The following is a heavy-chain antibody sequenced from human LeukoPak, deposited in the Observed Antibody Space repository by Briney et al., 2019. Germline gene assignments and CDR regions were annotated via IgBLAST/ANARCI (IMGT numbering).Heavy chain of an antibody. CDR3: ARGGERITMIVVDLPTPTFDY. V-gene: IGHV1-69*10. CDR1: GGIFNSSA. D-gene: IGHD3-22*01. CDR2: IIPILGIA. J-gene: IGHJ4*02. Sequence: SVKVSCKASGGIFNSSAISWVRQAPGQGLEWMGGIIPILGIANYAQKFQGRVTITADKSTSTAYMELSSLRSEDTAVYYCARGGERITMIVVDLPTPTFDYWGQGTLVTVSS.